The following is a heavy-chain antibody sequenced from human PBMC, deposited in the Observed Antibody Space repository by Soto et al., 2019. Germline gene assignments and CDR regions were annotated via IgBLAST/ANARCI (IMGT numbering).Heavy chain of an antibody. V-gene: IGHV3-30-3*01. Sequence: QVQLVESGGGVVQPGRSLRLSCAASGFTFSSYAMHWVRQAPGKGLEWVAVISYDGSNKYYADSVKGRFTISRDNSKNTLYLHMNSLRAEDTAVYYCARVGSSGWPDYWGQGTLVTVSS. D-gene: IGHD6-19*01. J-gene: IGHJ4*02. CDR2: ISYDGSNK. CDR1: GFTFSSYA. CDR3: ARVGSSGWPDY.